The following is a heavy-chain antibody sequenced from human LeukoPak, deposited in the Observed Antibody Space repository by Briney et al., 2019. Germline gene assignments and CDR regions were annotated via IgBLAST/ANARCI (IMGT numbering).Heavy chain of an antibody. J-gene: IGHJ3*02. V-gene: IGHV3-23*01. Sequence: GGSLRLSCAASGFTFRSYAMHWVRQAPGKGLEWDSGITSSGGSTSYADSVKGRFTISRDNSKNTLYLQMNSLRAEDTALYYCAKDLHEQWLVSADAFDIWGLGTMVTVSS. CDR1: GFTFRSYA. CDR2: ITSSGGST. D-gene: IGHD6-19*01. CDR3: AKDLHEQWLVSADAFDI.